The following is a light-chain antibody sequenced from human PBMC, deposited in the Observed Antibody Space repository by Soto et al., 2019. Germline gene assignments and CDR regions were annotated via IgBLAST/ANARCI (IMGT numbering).Light chain of an antibody. Sequence: QAVLTQPPSVYAAPGQKVTISCSGDSSDIGDSYVSWYQHLPGTAPKLPIYDNSKRPSGIPGRFSGSKSGTSATLAITGLQTGDEANYYCATWANSLSAAFGGGTQLTVL. CDR3: ATWANSLSAA. J-gene: IGLJ3*02. CDR2: DNS. CDR1: SSDIGDSY. V-gene: IGLV1-51*01.